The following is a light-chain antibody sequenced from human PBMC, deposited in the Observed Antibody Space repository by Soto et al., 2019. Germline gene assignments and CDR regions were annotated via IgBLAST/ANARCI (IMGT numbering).Light chain of an antibody. Sequence: DIQLTQSPSFLSASVGDRVTITCRASQGISSYLAWYQQKPGKAPKLLIYAASTLESGVPSSFSATVSGTEFSLTITNLQPEDFATYYCQQLFDSPITFGQGTRLEI. CDR2: AAS. CDR3: QQLFDSPIT. V-gene: IGKV1-9*01. CDR1: QGISSY. J-gene: IGKJ5*01.